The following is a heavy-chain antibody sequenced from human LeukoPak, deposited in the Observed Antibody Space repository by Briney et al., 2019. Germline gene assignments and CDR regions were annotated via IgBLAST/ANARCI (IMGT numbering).Heavy chain of an antibody. CDR3: ARDSGDSYYNPNNWFDP. CDR2: IYYSGST. J-gene: IGHJ5*02. V-gene: IGHV4-59*01. CDR1: GGSISRYY. Sequence: SETLSLTCTVSGGSISRYYWSWIRQPPGKGLEWIGYIYYSGSTNYNPSLKSRVTISVDTSKNQFSLKLSSVTAADTDVYYCARDSGDSYYNPNNWFDPWGQGTLVTVSS. D-gene: IGHD3-10*01.